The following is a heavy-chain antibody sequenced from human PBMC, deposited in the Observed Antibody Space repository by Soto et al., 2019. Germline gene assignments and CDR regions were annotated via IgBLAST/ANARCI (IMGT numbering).Heavy chain of an antibody. J-gene: IGHJ4*02. CDR2: IIWNSDNI. CDR3: AKDRGSSSAGIDY. D-gene: IGHD3-16*01. V-gene: IGHV3-9*01. Sequence: GGSLRLSCAASGFTFEDHSMHWVRQAPGKGLEWVSSIIWNSDNIGYADSVKGRFTISRDNGKKSLYLQMNSLRTEDTALYYCAKDRGSSSAGIDYWGQGSLVTVSS. CDR1: GFTFEDHS.